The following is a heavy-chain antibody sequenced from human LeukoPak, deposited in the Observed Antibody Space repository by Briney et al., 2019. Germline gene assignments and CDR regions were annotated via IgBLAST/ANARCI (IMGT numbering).Heavy chain of an antibody. CDR3: AKDYRTLTSLYYFDY. V-gene: IGHV3-7*03. Sequence: GGSLRLSCAASGFTFSSYWMTWVRQAPGKGLEWVANVNHDGSEKRYVDSVKGRFTISRDNAKNSLYLQMNSLRAEDTAVYYCAKDYRTLTSLYYFDYWGQGTLVTVSS. CDR2: VNHDGSEK. D-gene: IGHD3-16*02. CDR1: GFTFSSYW. J-gene: IGHJ4*02.